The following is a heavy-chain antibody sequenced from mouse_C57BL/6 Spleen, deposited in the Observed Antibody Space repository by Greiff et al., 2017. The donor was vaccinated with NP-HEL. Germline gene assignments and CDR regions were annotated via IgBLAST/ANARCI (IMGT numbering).Heavy chain of an antibody. CDR1: GFSLTSYG. V-gene: IGHV2-5*01. CDR3: GKKTYSNDAMDY. D-gene: IGHD2-5*01. CDR2: IWRGGST. J-gene: IGHJ4*01. Sequence: QVQLQQSGPGLVQPSQSLSITCTVSGFSLTSYGVHWVRQSPGKGLEWLGVIWRGGSTDYNAAFMSRLCITKDHSKSHVFFKKNSLQADDTAIYYCGKKTYSNDAMDYWGQGTSVTVSS.